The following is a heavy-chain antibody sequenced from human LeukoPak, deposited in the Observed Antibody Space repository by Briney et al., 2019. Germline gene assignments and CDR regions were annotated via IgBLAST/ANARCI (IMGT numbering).Heavy chain of an antibody. CDR3: ARDRYYYDSSGYYQLDY. Sequence: SETLSPTCTVSGGSISSYYWSWIRQPAGKGLEWIGRIHTSGSTNYNPSVKSRVTMSVDTSKNQFSLKLSSVTAADTAVYYCARDRYYYDSSGYYQLDYWGQGTLVTVSS. D-gene: IGHD3-22*01. V-gene: IGHV4-4*07. J-gene: IGHJ4*02. CDR2: IHTSGST. CDR1: GGSISSYY.